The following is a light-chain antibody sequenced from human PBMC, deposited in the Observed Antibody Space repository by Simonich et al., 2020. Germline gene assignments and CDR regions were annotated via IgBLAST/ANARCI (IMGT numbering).Light chain of an antibody. V-gene: IGKV3D-20*01. CDR2: DAS. Sequence: EIELTQSPGTLSLSPGERATLSCRASQSVSSSYLAWYQQKPGLAPRLLLYDASSRATGIPDRFSGSGSGTDFTLTISSRQAEDVAVYYCQQYYSTPWTFGQGTKVEIK. CDR1: QSVSSSY. CDR3: QQYYSTPWT. J-gene: IGKJ1*01.